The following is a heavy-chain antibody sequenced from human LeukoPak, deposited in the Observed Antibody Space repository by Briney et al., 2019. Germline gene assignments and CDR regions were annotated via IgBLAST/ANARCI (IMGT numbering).Heavy chain of an antibody. Sequence: GASVKVSCKGSGYIFTGYYMHWVRQAPGQGLEWMGWINPNSGGTNYAQKFRGRVTMTRDTSNSTAYMDLSRLRSDDTAVYYCARDDDFVDYWGQGSLVTVSS. V-gene: IGHV1-2*02. CDR1: GYIFTGYY. D-gene: IGHD1-1*01. CDR2: INPNSGGT. CDR3: ARDDDFVDY. J-gene: IGHJ4*02.